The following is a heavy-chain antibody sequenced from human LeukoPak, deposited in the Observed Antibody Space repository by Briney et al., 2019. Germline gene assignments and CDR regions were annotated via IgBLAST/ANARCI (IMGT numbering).Heavy chain of an antibody. D-gene: IGHD6-13*01. CDR2: IYHSGRP. CDR1: GGSVSSGGYS. Sequence: SQTLSLTCGVSGGSVSSGGYSWNWIRQPPGKGLEWIGYIYHSGRPYYNPSLESRVTLSLETSNNQLSLNLSSVTAADTAVYHCARGSDSSWYYFDSWGQGTLVTVSS. J-gene: IGHJ4*02. CDR3: ARGSDSSWYYFDS. V-gene: IGHV4-30-2*01.